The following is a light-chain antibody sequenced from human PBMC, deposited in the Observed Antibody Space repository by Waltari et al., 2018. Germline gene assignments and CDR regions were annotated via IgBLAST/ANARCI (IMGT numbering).Light chain of an antibody. V-gene: IGLV2-14*03. J-gene: IGLJ2*01. CDR3: SSYTSMNTVV. CDR2: AVS. Sequence: QPALTQPASDSGSPGRSISISCSGTNIDVGGYNLVSWYQQHPGKAPKLLIFAVSNRPSGVSPRFSGSKSGNMASLTISGLRADDEALYFCSSYTSMNTVVFGGGTSLTVL. CDR1: NIDVGGYNL.